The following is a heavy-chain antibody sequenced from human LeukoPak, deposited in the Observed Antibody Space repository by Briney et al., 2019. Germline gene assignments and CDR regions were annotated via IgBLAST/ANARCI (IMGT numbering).Heavy chain of an antibody. CDR2: IYSGGST. V-gene: IGHV3-53*01. J-gene: IGHJ4*02. Sequence: GGSLRLSCAASGFTVSSNYMSRVRQAPGKGLEWVSVIYSGGSTYYADSVKGRFTISRDNSKNTLYLQMNSLRAEDTAVYYCARDVDTMVQGVITDYWGQGTLVTVSS. CDR3: ARDVDTMVQGVITDY. CDR1: GFTVSSNY. D-gene: IGHD3-10*01.